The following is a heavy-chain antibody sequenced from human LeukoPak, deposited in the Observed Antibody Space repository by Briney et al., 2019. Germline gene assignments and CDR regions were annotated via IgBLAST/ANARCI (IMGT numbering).Heavy chain of an antibody. CDR3: ARDPYYYNSGSFAAFDI. J-gene: IGHJ3*02. CDR2: MNPNSGNT. Sequence: ASVKVSCKASGYTFTSYDINWVRQATGQGLEWMGWMNPNSGNTGYAQKFQGRVTMTRNTSISTAYMELSSLRSEDTALYYCARDPYYYNSGSFAAFDIWGQGTMVTVSS. CDR1: GYTFTSYD. D-gene: IGHD3-10*01. V-gene: IGHV1-8*01.